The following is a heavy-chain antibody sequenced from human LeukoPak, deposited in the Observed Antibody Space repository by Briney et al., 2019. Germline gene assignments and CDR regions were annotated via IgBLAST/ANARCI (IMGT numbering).Heavy chain of an antibody. CDR2: IYWNDDK. J-gene: IGHJ4*02. D-gene: IGHD1-20*01. V-gene: IGHV2-5*01. CDR1: GFSLSTSGVG. CDR3: AHSPDVAISQITLFEGFGY. Sequence: SGPTLVKPTQTLTLTCTFSGFSLSTSGVGVGWIRQPPGKALEWLALIYWNDDKRYSPSLKSRLTITKDTSKNQVVLTMTNMDPVDTATYYCAHSPDVAISQITLFEGFGYWGQGTLVTVSS.